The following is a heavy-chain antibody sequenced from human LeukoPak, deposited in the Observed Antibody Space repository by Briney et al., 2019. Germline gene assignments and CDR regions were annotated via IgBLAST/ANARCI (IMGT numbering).Heavy chain of an antibody. V-gene: IGHV3-53*01. CDR3: ARVLRWRSGYYLDY. Sequence: TGGSLRLSCAASGFTVSSNYMSWVRQAPGKGLEWVSVIYSGGSTYYADSVKGRFTISRDNSKNTLYLQMNSLRAEDTAVYYCARVLRWRSGYYLDYWGQGTLVTVSS. CDR2: IYSGGST. CDR1: GFTVSSNY. J-gene: IGHJ4*02. D-gene: IGHD3-3*01.